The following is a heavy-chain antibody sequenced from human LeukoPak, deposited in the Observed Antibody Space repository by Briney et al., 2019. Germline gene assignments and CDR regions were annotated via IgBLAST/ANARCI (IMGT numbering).Heavy chain of an antibody. D-gene: IGHD4-23*01. V-gene: IGHV4-34*01. CDR2: INHSGST. CDR3: ARHITVVTHYFDY. CDR1: GGSFSGYY. J-gene: IGHJ4*02. Sequence: SETLSLTCAVYGGSFSGYYWSWIRQPPGKGLEWIGEINHSGSTNYNPSLKSRVTISVDTSKNQFSLKLSSVTAADTAVYYCARHITVVTHYFDYWGQGTLVTVSS.